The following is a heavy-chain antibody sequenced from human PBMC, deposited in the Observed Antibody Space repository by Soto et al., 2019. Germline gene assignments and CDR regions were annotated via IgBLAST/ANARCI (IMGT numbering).Heavy chain of an antibody. CDR1: GGSISSGGCY. J-gene: IGHJ4*02. CDR3: ARHHYYGSGSSPTYFDY. D-gene: IGHD3-10*01. Sequence: LSLTCSVSGGSISSGGCYWSWIRQHPGKGLEWIGYIYYSGSTYYNPSLKSRVTISVDTSKNQFSLKLGSVTAADTAVYYCARHHYYGSGSSPTYFDYWGQGTLVTVSS. CDR2: IYYSGST. V-gene: IGHV4-31*03.